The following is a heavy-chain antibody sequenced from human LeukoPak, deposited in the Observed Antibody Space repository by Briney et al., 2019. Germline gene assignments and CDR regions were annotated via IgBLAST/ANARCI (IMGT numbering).Heavy chain of an antibody. V-gene: IGHV3-23*01. CDR2: ISGSGGST. J-gene: IGHJ3*02. CDR3: AKDSVANYDFWSGYNPDAFDI. Sequence: GGSLRLSCAASGFTFSSYAMSWVRQAPGKGLEWVSAISGSGGSTYYADSVKGRFTISRDNSKNTLYLQMNSLRAEDTAVYYCAKDSVANYDFWSGYNPDAFDIWGQGTMVTVSS. D-gene: IGHD3-3*01. CDR1: GFTFSSYA.